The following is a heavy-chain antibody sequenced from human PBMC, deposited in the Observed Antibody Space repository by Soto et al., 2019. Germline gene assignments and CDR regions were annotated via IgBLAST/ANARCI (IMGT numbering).Heavy chain of an antibody. V-gene: IGHV4-34*01. D-gene: IGHD4-17*01. Sequence: PSETLSLTGAVYGGSFSVYYWSWIRQPPGKGLEWIGEINHSGSTNYNPSLKSRVTISVDTSKNQFSLKLSSVTAADTAVYYCARGLDYGDSGFYYYMDVWGKGTTVTVSS. CDR3: ARGLDYGDSGFYYYMDV. CDR1: GGSFSVYY. CDR2: INHSGST. J-gene: IGHJ6*03.